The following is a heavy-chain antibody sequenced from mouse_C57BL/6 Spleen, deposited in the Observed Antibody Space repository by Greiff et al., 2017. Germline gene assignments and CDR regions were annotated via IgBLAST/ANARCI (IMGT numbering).Heavy chain of an antibody. Sequence: EVQLQQSGAELVKPGASVKLSCTASGFNIKGYYMHWVKQRTEQGLEWIGRIDPEDGDTNYAPKFQGKATLTADTSSNTAYLQLSSLTSEDTAVYYGARGDYGSSYAWFAYWGQGTLVTVSA. V-gene: IGHV14-2*01. CDR3: ARGDYGSSYAWFAY. D-gene: IGHD1-1*01. J-gene: IGHJ3*01. CDR1: GFNIKGYY. CDR2: IDPEDGDT.